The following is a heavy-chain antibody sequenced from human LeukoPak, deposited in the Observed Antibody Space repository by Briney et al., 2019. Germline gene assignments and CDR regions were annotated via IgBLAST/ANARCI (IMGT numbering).Heavy chain of an antibody. CDR3: AKRGGTESFYYYYYMDV. V-gene: IGHV3-23*01. CDR2: ISRSGGTT. CDR1: GFTFSSYD. Sequence: GGSLRLSCAASGFTFSSYDMTWGRQTPGKGLEWVSLISRSGGTTYYADSVKGRFTISRDNSKNTLYLQRNRLRAEDTAEYYCAKRGGTESFYYYYYMDVWGKGTTVSVSS. J-gene: IGHJ6*03. D-gene: IGHD2-15*01.